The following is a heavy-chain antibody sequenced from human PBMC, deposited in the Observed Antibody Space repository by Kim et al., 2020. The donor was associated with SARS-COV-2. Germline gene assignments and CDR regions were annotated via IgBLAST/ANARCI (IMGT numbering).Heavy chain of an antibody. D-gene: IGHD1-26*01. CDR1: GFTFSSYA. J-gene: IGHJ5*02. CDR3: ARAYSGSYYGWFDP. Sequence: GGSLRLSCAASGFTFSSYAMHWVRQAPGKGLEWVAVISYDGSNKYYGDSVKGRFTISRDNSKNTLYLQMNSLRAEDTAVYYCARAYSGSYYGWFDPWGQGTLVTVSS. CDR2: ISYDGSNK. V-gene: IGHV3-30-3*01.